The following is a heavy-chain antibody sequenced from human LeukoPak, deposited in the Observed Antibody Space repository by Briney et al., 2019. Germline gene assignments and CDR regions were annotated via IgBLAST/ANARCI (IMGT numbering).Heavy chain of an antibody. Sequence: SETLSLTCAVYGGSFSGYYWSWIRQPPGKGLEWIGEINHSGSTNYNPSLKSRVTISVDTSKNQFSLKLSSVTAADTAVYYCARGLGKGSGSYYPAYYYYYYMDVWGKGTTVTVSS. D-gene: IGHD3-10*01. CDR2: INHSGST. V-gene: IGHV4-34*01. CDR3: ARGLGKGSGSYYPAYYYYYYMDV. CDR1: GGSFSGYY. J-gene: IGHJ6*03.